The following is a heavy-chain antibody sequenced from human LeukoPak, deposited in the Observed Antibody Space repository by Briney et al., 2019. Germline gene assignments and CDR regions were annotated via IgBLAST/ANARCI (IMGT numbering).Heavy chain of an antibody. D-gene: IGHD5-24*01. J-gene: IGHJ4*02. Sequence: PGESLKISCKGSGYSFTSYWIGWVRQMPGKGLEWMGIIYPGDSDTRYSPSFQGQVTISADKSISTAYLQWSSLKASDTAMYYCARQGVRGRDGYTYLDYWGQGTLVTVSS. CDR1: GYSFTSYW. V-gene: IGHV5-51*01. CDR3: ARQGVRGRDGYTYLDY. CDR2: IYPGDSDT.